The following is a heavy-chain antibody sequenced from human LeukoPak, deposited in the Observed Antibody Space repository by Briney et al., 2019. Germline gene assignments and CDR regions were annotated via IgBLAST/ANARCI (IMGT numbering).Heavy chain of an antibody. CDR2: MYPGNSDI. CDR3: ARHGEMAAIGNFDY. Sequence: GESLKMSCQGSGYNFPSYWIGWVRQMPGKGLEWMGIMYPGNSDIRYSPSFQGQVTISADKSINTAYLQWSSLKASDTAMYYCARHGEMAAIGNFDYWGQGTLVTVSS. V-gene: IGHV5-51*01. J-gene: IGHJ4*02. D-gene: IGHD5-24*01. CDR1: GYNFPSYW.